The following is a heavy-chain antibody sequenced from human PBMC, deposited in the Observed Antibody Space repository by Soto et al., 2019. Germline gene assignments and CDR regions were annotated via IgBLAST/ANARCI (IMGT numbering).Heavy chain of an antibody. V-gene: IGHV3-30*03. D-gene: IGHD6-19*01. J-gene: IGHJ4*02. CDR2: ISYDGSNK. Sequence: QVQLVESGGGVVQPGRSLRLSCAASGFTFSSYGMHWVRQAPGKGLEWVAVISYDGSNKYYADSVKGRFTISRDNSKNTLYPQMNSLRAEDTAVYYCATSYSSGWYERYYFDYWGQGTLVTVSS. CDR1: GFTFSSYG. CDR3: ATSYSSGWYERYYFDY.